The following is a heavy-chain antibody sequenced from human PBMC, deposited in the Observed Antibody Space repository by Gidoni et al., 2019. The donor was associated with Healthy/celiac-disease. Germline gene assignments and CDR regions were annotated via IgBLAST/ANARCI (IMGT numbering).Heavy chain of an antibody. J-gene: IGHJ5*02. Sequence: QVQLQESGPGLVKPSATLSLSCNVSDYSISSGYYWGWIRQPPGKGLEWIGSIYHSGSTYYNPSLKSRVTISVDTSKNQFSLKVSSVTAADTAVYYCTRMLYSSSPFERWGQGTLVTVSS. CDR3: TRMLYSSSPFER. V-gene: IGHV4-38-2*02. D-gene: IGHD6-6*01. CDR2: IYHSGST. CDR1: DYSISSGYY.